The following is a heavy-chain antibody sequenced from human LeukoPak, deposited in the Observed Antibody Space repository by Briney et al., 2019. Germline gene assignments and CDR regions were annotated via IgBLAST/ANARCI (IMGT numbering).Heavy chain of an antibody. Sequence: GASVKVSCKVSGYTLTELSMHWVRQAPGKGLEWMGGFDPEDGETIYAQKFQGRVTMTEDTSTDTAYMELSSLRSEDTAMYYCATSNRADYYDSSGPNDYWGQGTLVTVSS. J-gene: IGHJ4*02. V-gene: IGHV1-24*01. CDR1: GYTLTELS. CDR2: FDPEDGET. D-gene: IGHD3-22*01. CDR3: ATSNRADYYDSSGPNDY.